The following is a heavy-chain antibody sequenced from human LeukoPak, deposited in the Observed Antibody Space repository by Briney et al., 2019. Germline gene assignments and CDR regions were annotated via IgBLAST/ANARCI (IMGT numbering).Heavy chain of an antibody. CDR2: INSDGSST. V-gene: IGHV3-74*01. CDR3: ASPGATSKFDY. D-gene: IGHD1-26*01. CDR1: GFTFSSNW. Sequence: PGGSLRLSCVASGFTFSSNWMHWVRQAPGKGLVWVSRINSDGSSTSYADSVKGRFTISRDNAKNTLYLQMNCLRAEDTAVYFCASPGATSKFDYWGQGTQVTVSS. J-gene: IGHJ4*02.